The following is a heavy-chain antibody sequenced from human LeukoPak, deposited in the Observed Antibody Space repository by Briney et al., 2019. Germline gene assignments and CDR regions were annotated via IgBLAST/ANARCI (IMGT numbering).Heavy chain of an antibody. Sequence: ASVKVSCKAFGYSLTSFYIHWVRQAPGEGLEWMGIINPSGGSTSYAQKFQGRVTMTRDTSTSTVYMELSSLRSEDTAVYYCARSRDGYNRNWFDPWGQGTLVTVSS. D-gene: IGHD5-24*01. V-gene: IGHV1-46*01. J-gene: IGHJ5*02. CDR1: GYSLTSFY. CDR2: INPSGGST. CDR3: ARSRDGYNRNWFDP.